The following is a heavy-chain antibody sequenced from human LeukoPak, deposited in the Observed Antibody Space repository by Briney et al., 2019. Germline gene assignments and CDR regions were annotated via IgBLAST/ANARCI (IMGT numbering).Heavy chain of an antibody. CDR1: GYTFTGYY. CDR3: ARARPNLYYFDF. Sequence: ASVKVSCKASGYTFTGYYMHWVRQATGQGLEWMAWMDPNSDYRGYAQKFQGRLTMTLDTSVSTAYMELSSLTSDDTAVYFCARARPNLYYFDFWGQGTLVTVSS. CDR2: MDPNSDYR. J-gene: IGHJ4*02. V-gene: IGHV1-8*02.